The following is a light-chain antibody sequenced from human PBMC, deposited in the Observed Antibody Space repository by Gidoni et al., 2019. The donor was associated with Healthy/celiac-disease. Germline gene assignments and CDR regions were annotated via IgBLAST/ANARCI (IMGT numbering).Light chain of an antibody. Sequence: QSVLPPPPPASVPPGQRVTISCSGSSSNIGSNTVNWYQQLPGTAPKLLIYSNNQRPSGVPDRFSGSKSGTSASLAISGLQSEDEADYYCAAWDDSLNGWVFGGGTKLTVL. CDR2: SNN. V-gene: IGLV1-44*01. J-gene: IGLJ3*02. CDR1: SSNIGSNT. CDR3: AAWDDSLNGWV.